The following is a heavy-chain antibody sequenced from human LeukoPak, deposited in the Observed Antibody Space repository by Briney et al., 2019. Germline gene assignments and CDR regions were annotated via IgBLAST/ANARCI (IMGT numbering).Heavy chain of an antibody. CDR3: TRVEAGTNKNWFDP. V-gene: IGHV6-1*01. J-gene: IGHJ5*02. CDR1: GDSVSSNSAA. Sequence: SQTLSLTCAISGDSVSSNSAAWNWIRQSPSRGLEWLGRTYYRSKWSNDYAISVKSQISINADTSKNQFSLQLDSVTPEDTAVYYCTRVEAGTNKNWFDPWGQGILVTVSS. CDR2: TYYRSKWSN. D-gene: IGHD2-15*01.